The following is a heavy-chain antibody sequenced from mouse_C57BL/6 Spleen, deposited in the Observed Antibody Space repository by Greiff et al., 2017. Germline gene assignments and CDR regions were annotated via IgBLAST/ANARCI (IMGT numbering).Heavy chain of an antibody. Sequence: QVQLQQPGAELVKPGASVKLSCKASGYTFTSYWMQWVKQRPGQGLEWIGEIDPSDSYTNYNQKFKGKATLTVDTSSSTAYMQLSSLTSEDSAVYYCARSYGNLLSAMDYWGQGTSVTVSS. CDR2: IDPSDSYT. J-gene: IGHJ4*01. CDR3: ARSYGNLLSAMDY. V-gene: IGHV1-50*01. CDR1: GYTFTSYW. D-gene: IGHD2-1*01.